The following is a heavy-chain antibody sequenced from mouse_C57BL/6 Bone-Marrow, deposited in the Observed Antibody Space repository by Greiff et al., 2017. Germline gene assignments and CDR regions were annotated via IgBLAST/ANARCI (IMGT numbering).Heavy chain of an antibody. CDR2: IDPSDSYT. CDR1: GYTFTSYW. Sequence: QVQLQQPGAELVMPGASVKLSCKASGYTFTSYWMHWVKQRPGQGLEWIGEIDPSDSYTNYNQKFKGKATLTVDKSSSTAYMQLSSLTSADSAVEYCAREDYWYFDVWGTGTTVTVSS. J-gene: IGHJ1*03. V-gene: IGHV1-69*01. CDR3: AREDYWYFDV.